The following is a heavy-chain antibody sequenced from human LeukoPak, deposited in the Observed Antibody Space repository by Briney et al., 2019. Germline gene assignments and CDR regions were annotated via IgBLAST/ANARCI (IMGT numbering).Heavy chain of an antibody. D-gene: IGHD3-10*01. CDR1: GYTFTSYG. Sequence: ASVKVSCKASGYTFTSYGISWVRQAPGQGLEWMGWISAYNGNTNYAQKLQGRVTMTTDTSTSTAYMELRSLRSDDTAVYYCARGIWFGELLYYFDYWGQGPRSPSPQ. J-gene: IGHJ4*02. V-gene: IGHV1-18*01. CDR3: ARGIWFGELLYYFDY. CDR2: ISAYNGNT.